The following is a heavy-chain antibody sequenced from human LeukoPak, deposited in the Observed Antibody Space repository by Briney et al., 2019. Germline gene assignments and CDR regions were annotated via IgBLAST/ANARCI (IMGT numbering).Heavy chain of an antibody. J-gene: IGHJ3*02. D-gene: IGHD3-16*01. CDR3: ARGGGDHAFDI. Sequence: GESLRLSCAASGFTFSSYWMGWVRQAPGKGLVWVSRINSDGSNSIYGDSVKGRFTISRDNAKNTLYLQLSSLRADDTAVYYCARGGGDHAFDIWGQGTMVTVST. CDR1: GFTFSSYW. CDR2: INSDGSNS. V-gene: IGHV3-74*01.